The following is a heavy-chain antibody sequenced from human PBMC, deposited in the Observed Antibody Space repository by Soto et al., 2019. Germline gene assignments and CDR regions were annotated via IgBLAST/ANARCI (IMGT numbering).Heavy chain of an antibody. CDR2: IVVGGGNT. V-gene: IGHV1-58*01. Sequence: SVKVSCKASGFTFTSSAVQWVRQARGQRLEWIGWIVVGGGNTNYAQKFQERVTITRDMSTSTAYMELSSLRSEDTAVYYCAADKAARYYYGMDVWGQGTTVTVSS. CDR1: GFTFTSSA. CDR3: AADKAARYYYGMDV. J-gene: IGHJ6*02. D-gene: IGHD6-13*01.